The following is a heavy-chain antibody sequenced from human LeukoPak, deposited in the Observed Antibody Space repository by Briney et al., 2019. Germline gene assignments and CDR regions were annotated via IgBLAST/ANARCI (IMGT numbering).Heavy chain of an antibody. D-gene: IGHD3-16*01. J-gene: IGHJ4*02. V-gene: IGHV3-23*01. CDR3: ARDGGDGVTPYYFDY. CDR1: GFTFSIYA. CDR2: ISGSGGNT. Sequence: PGGSLRLSCAGSGFTFSIYAMSWVRQAPGKGLEWVSAISGSGGNTYYADSVKGRFTISRDNSRNTLYLQMSSLRAEDTAVYYCARDGGDGVTPYYFDYWGQGTLVTVSS.